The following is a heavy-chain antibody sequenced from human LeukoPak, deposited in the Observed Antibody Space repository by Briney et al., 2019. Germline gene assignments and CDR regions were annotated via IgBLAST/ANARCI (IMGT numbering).Heavy chain of an antibody. Sequence: PSETLSLTCTVSGGSISSYYWSWIRQPAGKGLEWIGRIYTSGSTNHNPSLKSRVTMSVDTSKNQFSLKLSSVTAADTAVYYCASEKPSYYYDSSGYFVYWGQGTLVTVSS. CDR3: ASEKPSYYYDSSGYFVY. CDR2: IYTSGST. V-gene: IGHV4-4*07. J-gene: IGHJ4*02. CDR1: GGSISSYY. D-gene: IGHD3-22*01.